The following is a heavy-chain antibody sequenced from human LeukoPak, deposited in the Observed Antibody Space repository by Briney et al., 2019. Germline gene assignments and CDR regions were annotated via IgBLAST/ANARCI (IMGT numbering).Heavy chain of an antibody. CDR2: MNPNSGNT. D-gene: IGHD3-22*01. Sequence: GASVKVSCKASGYTFTSYDINWVRQATGQGLEWMGWMNPNSGNTGYAQKFQDRVTMTRNTSISTAYMELSSLRSEDTAVYYCARGSYYDRDAFDIWGQGTMVTVSS. J-gene: IGHJ3*02. V-gene: IGHV1-8*01. CDR3: ARGSYYDRDAFDI. CDR1: GYTFTSYD.